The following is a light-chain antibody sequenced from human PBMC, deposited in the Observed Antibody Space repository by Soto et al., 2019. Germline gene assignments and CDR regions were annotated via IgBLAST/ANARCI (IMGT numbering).Light chain of an antibody. CDR1: RLVVKHS. CDR2: DAV. Sequence: EIVLTQSPDALSLSPGERVTLSCRASRLVVKHSLAWYDQKHGQAPRVLMRDAVSRATGSTERFSGSGSGSGTDFTLFISRLEPEDCGVYYCQQNGRSPTFGPGTKVDIK. J-gene: IGKJ3*01. CDR3: QQNGRSPT. V-gene: IGKV3-20*01.